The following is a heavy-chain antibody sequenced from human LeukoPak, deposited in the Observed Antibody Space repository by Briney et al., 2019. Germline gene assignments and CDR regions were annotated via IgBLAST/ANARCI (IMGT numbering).Heavy chain of an antibody. CDR1: GFTFSDHY. V-gene: IGHV3-72*01. J-gene: IGHJ4*02. CDR2: SSDKAKSHTT. D-gene: IGHD3-10*01. CDR3: ARGWGE. Sequence: GGSLRLSCAASGFTFSDHYMDWVRQAPGKGLEWVGRSSDKAKSHTTDYAASVKGRFTISRDDSKNSLYLQMSSLRAEDTAVYYCARGWGEGGQGTLVTVSS.